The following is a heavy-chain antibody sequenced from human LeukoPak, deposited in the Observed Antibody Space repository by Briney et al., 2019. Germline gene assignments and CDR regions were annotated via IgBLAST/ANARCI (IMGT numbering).Heavy chain of an antibody. CDR3: AREELGGQRGIDY. D-gene: IGHD1-7*01. Sequence: SETLSLTCTVSGASISSSNWWTWVRQPPGKGLEWIGEIYQSGTTNYNPALRSRVVISVDKSNNQFSLNLRSATAADTAVYYCAREELGGQRGIDYWGQGTLVTVS. CDR1: GASISSSNW. CDR2: IYQSGTT. V-gene: IGHV4-4*02. J-gene: IGHJ4*02.